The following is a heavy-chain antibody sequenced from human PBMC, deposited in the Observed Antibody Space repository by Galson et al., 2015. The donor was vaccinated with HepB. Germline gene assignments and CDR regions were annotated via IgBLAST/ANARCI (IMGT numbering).Heavy chain of an antibody. D-gene: IGHD6-13*01. Sequence: SVKVSCKASGYTFTSYGISWVRQAPGQGLEWMGWISAYNGNTNYAQKLQGRVTMTTDTSTSTAYMEMRSLRSDDTAVYYCAAYSSSWYPGWFDPWVQGTLVTVSS. CDR3: AAYSSSWYPGWFDP. V-gene: IGHV1-18*04. J-gene: IGHJ5*02. CDR2: ISAYNGNT. CDR1: GYTFTSYG.